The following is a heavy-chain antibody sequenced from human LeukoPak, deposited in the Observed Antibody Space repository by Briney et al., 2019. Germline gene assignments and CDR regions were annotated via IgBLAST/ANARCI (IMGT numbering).Heavy chain of an antibody. CDR1: GFTFSSYG. CDR3: ARDPPRGGYSDY. V-gene: IGHV3-30*03. D-gene: IGHD5-24*01. CDR2: ISYDGSNE. J-gene: IGHJ4*02. Sequence: PGGSLRLSCAASGFTFSSYGMHWVRQAPGKGLEWVAVISYDGSNEFYADSVKGRFTISRDNAKNSLYLQMNSLRAEDTAVYYCARDPPRGGYSDYWGQGTLVTVSS.